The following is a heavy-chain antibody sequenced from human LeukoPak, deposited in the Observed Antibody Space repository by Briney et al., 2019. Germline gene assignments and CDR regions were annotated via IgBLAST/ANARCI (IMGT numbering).Heavy chain of an antibody. V-gene: IGHV3-48*02. CDR3: ARDRESEYYGMDV. CDR1: GFTINNCS. Sequence: GGSLRLSCAASGFTINNCSMNWVRQAPGKGLEWVSYISSSRKTIYYADSVKGRFTTSRDNAKNSLYLQLNSLRDEDTAVYYCARDRESEYYGMDVWGQGTKVTVFS. CDR2: ISSSRKTI. J-gene: IGHJ6*01.